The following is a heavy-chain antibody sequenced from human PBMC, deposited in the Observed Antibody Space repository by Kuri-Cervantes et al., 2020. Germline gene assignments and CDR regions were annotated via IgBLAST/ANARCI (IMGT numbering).Heavy chain of an antibody. V-gene: IGHV3-53*01. D-gene: IGHD4-17*01. J-gene: IGHJ4*02. CDR3: ASDKTTAFDY. CDR1: GFTVSSNY. Sequence: GGSLRLSCAASGFTVSSNYMSWVRQAPGKGLEWVSVIYSGGSTYYADSVKGRFTISRDNAKNSLYLQMNSLRAEDTAVYYCASDKTTAFDYWGQGTLVTVSS. CDR2: IYSGGST.